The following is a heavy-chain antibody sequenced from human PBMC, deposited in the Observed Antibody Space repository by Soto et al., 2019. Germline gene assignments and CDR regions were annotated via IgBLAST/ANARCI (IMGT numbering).Heavy chain of an antibody. V-gene: IGHV1-69*01. CDR3: ATQRFYDSSGYNYGYFDY. D-gene: IGHD3-22*01. CDR1: GGTFSSYA. CDR2: IIPIFGTA. J-gene: IGHJ4*02. Sequence: QVQLVQSGAEVKKPGSSVKVSCKASGGTFSSYAISWVRQAPGQGLEWMGGIIPIFGTANYAQKFQGRVTITADESTSTACMELSSLRSEDTAVYYCATQRFYDSSGYNYGYFDYWGQGTLVTVSS.